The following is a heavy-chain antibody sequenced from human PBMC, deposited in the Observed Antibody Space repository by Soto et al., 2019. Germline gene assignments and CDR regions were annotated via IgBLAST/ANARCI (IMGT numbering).Heavy chain of an antibody. D-gene: IGHD2-2*01. CDR1: GYSFTNYW. CDR3: ARRKASSTTSLSFRAGFDY. Sequence: GESLKISCKGSGYSFTNYWIGWVRQMPGKGLEWMGLIYPGDSDTRYSPSFEGQVTISADKSIGTAYLQWSGLKASDTAMYYCARRKASSTTSLSFRAGFDYWGQGTLVTVSS. CDR2: IYPGDSDT. J-gene: IGHJ4*02. V-gene: IGHV5-51*01.